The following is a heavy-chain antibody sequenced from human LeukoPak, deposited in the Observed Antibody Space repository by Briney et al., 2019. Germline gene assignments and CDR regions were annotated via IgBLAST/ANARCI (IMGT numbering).Heavy chain of an antibody. CDR1: GGTFSSYA. V-gene: IGHV1-69*04. Sequence: SVKVSCKASGGTFSSYAISWVRQAPGQGLEWMGRIIPILGIANYAQRFQGRVTITADKSTSTAYMELSSLRSEDTAVYYCASGFYDSSGSGLPDSNFDYWGQGTLVTVSS. D-gene: IGHD3-22*01. J-gene: IGHJ4*02. CDR3: ASGFYDSSGSGLPDSNFDY. CDR2: IIPILGIA.